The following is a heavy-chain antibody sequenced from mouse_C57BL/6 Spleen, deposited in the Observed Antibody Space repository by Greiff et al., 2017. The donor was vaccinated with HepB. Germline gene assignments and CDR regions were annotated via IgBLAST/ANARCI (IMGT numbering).Heavy chain of an antibody. V-gene: IGHV1-80*01. CDR2: IYPGDGDT. CDR1: GYAFSSYW. CDR3: ARSYDGYNYYAMDY. Sequence: VKLQESGAELVKPGASVKISCKASGYAFSSYWMNWVKQRPGKGLEWIGQIYPGDGDTNYNGKFKGKATLTADKSSSTAYMQLSSLTSEDSAVYFCARSYDGYNYYAMDYWGQGTSVTVSS. J-gene: IGHJ4*01. D-gene: IGHD2-3*01.